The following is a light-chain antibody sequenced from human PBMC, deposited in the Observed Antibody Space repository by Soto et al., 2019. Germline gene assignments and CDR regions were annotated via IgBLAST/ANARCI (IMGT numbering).Light chain of an antibody. Sequence: EIVMTQSPATLSVSPGERATLSCRASQSISSNLVWYQQKAGQAPRLLIYGASTRATGIPARFSGSGSGKDFTLTISRLEPEDFAVYYCQQHETLITFGQGTRLEIK. J-gene: IGKJ5*01. V-gene: IGKV3-15*01. CDR1: QSISSN. CDR3: QQHETLIT. CDR2: GAS.